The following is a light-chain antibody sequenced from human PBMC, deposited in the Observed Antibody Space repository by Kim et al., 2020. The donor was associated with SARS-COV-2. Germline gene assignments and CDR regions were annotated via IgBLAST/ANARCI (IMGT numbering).Light chain of an antibody. V-gene: IGLV1-44*01. CDR2: TNN. J-gene: IGLJ3*02. Sequence: QSVLTQPPSASGTPGQRVTISCSGSSSNIGSNTVNWYQQLPGTAPKLVIYTNNQRPSGVPDRFSGSKSGTSASLAISGLQSEDEADYYCAAWDDSLKGWVFGGGTQLTVL. CDR3: AAWDDSLKGWV. CDR1: SSNIGSNT.